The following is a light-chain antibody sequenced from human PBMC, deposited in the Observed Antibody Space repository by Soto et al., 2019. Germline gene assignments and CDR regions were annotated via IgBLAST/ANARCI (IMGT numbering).Light chain of an antibody. Sequence: QSALTQPPSVSGSPGQSVAISCTGTSSEVGSYNRVSWYQQPPGTAPKLLIYEVSNRPSGVPDRFSGSKSGNTASLTFSGLQAEDEADYYCSSFTSSSTYVFGTGTKVTVL. CDR1: SSEVGSYNR. V-gene: IGLV2-18*02. CDR2: EVS. CDR3: SSFTSSSTYV. J-gene: IGLJ1*01.